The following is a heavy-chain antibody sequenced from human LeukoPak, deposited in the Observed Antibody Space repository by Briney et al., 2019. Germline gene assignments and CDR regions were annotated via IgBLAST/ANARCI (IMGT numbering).Heavy chain of an antibody. D-gene: IGHD3-22*01. Sequence: AGGSLRLSCEASGFTFSGNWMSWVRQAPGKGLVWVSRIKSDGSTNYADSVKGRFTISRDNAKNTVSLQMNSLRAEDTGVYYCARAPSEIGGYYPEYFRHWGQGTLVTVSS. CDR3: ARAPSEIGGYYPEYFRH. V-gene: IGHV3-74*01. J-gene: IGHJ1*01. CDR1: GFTFSGNW. CDR2: IKSDGST.